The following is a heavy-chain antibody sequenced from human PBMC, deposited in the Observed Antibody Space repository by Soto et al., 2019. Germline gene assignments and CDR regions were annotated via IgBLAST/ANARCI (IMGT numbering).Heavy chain of an antibody. CDR3: ATQNVGYCSGGSCYRSYFDY. V-gene: IGHV1-69*01. J-gene: IGHJ4*02. D-gene: IGHD2-15*01. CDR1: GGTFSSYA. Sequence: QVQLVQSGAEVKKPGSSVKVSCKASGGTFSSYAISWVRQAPGQGLEWMGGIIPIFGTANYAQKLQGRVTITADETTSTAYMELSSLRSEDTAVYYCATQNVGYCSGGSCYRSYFDYWGQGTLVTVSS. CDR2: IIPIFGTA.